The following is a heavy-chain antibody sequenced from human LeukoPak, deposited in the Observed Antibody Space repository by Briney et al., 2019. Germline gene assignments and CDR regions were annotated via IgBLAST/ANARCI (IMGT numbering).Heavy chain of an antibody. CDR2: IYSDNT. J-gene: IGHJ4*02. D-gene: IGHD4/OR15-4a*01. CDR3: ARRAGAYSHPYDY. CDR1: GFTVSSYA. V-gene: IGHV3-53*01. Sequence: PGRSLRLSCAASGFTVSSYAMSWVRQAPGKGLEWVSFIYSDNTHYSDSVKGRFTISRDNSKNTLYLQMNSLRAEDTAVYYCARRAGAYSHPYDYWGQGTLVTVSS.